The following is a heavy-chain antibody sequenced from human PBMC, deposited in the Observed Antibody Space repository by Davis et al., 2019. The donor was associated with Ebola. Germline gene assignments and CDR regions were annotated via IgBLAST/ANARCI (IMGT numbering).Heavy chain of an antibody. CDR3: AGSGRKDGYNSALDY. D-gene: IGHD5-24*01. Sequence: GESLKISCAASGFTVSSNYMSWVRQAPGKGLEWVSVIYSGGSTYYADSVKGRFTISRDNSKNTLYLQMNSLRAEDTAVYYCAGSGRKDGYNSALDYWGQGTLVTVSS. V-gene: IGHV3-53*01. CDR2: IYSGGST. J-gene: IGHJ4*02. CDR1: GFTVSSNY.